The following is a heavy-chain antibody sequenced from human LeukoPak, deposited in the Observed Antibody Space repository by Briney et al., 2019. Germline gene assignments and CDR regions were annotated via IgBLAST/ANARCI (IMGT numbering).Heavy chain of an antibody. CDR3: ARDQGLRRGGYYFDY. D-gene: IGHD4-17*01. CDR2: IWYDGSNK. CDR1: GFTFSRYG. Sequence: GGSLRLSCAASGFTFSRYGMHWVRQAPGKGLEWVAVIWYDGSNKYYADSVKGRFTISRDNSKNTLYLQMNSLRAEDTAVYYCARDQGLRRGGYYFDYWGQGTLVTVSS. J-gene: IGHJ4*02. V-gene: IGHV3-33*01.